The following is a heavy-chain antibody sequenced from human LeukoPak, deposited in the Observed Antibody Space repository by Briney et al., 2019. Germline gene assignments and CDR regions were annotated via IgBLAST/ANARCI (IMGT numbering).Heavy chain of an antibody. D-gene: IGHD3-22*01. J-gene: IGHJ4*02. V-gene: IGHV6-1*01. CDR2: TYYRSKWYN. CDR3: ASDMYYYDSSGYSAVGDY. Sequence: SQTLSLTCAISGDSVSSNSAAWNWIRQSPSRGLEWLGRTYYRSKWYNDYAVSVKSRITINPDTSKNQFSLQLNSVTPEDTAVYYCASDMYYYDSSGYSAVGDYWGQGTLVTVSS. CDR1: GDSVSSNSAA.